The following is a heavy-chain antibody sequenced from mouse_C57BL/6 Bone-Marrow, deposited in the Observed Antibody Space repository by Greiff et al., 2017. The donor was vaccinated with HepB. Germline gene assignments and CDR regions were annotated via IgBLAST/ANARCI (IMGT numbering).Heavy chain of an antibody. CDR3: ASYGYDGYFDV. CDR2: INPNNGGT. V-gene: IGHV1-22*01. CDR1: GYTFTDYN. D-gene: IGHD2-2*01. J-gene: IGHJ1*03. Sequence: VQLQRSGPELVKPGASVKMSCKASGYTFTDYNMHWVKQSHGKSLEWIGYINPNNGGTSYNQKFKGKATLTVNKSSSTAYMELRSLTSEDSAVYYCASYGYDGYFDVWGTGTTVTVSS.